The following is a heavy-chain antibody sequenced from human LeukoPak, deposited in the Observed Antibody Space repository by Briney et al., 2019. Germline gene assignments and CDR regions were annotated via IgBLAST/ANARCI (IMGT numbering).Heavy chain of an antibody. V-gene: IGHV4-59*01. CDR3: ARMGAIAGASANPDH. CDR2: IYYSGTT. Sequence: SETLSLTCAVYGGSISGYYWSWIRQPPGKGLEWIGYIYYSGTTSYNPSLRSRVTMSVDTSKNQFSLRLSSVTAADTAVYYCARMGAIAGASANPDHWGQGTLVTVSS. D-gene: IGHD4/OR15-4a*01. J-gene: IGHJ4*02. CDR1: GGSISGYY.